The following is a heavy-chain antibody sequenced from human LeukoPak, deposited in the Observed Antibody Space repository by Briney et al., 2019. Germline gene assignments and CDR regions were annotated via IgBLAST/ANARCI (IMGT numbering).Heavy chain of an antibody. J-gene: IGHJ3*02. CDR2: ISYDGSNK. CDR1: GFTFSSYA. V-gene: IGHV3-30-3*01. Sequence: GRSLRLSCAASGFTFSSYAMHWVRQAPGKGLEWVAVISYDGSNKYYADSVKGRFTISRDNSKNTLYLQMNSLRAKDTAVYYCARVPVYCGGDCYLDAFDIWGQGTMVTVSS. CDR3: ARVPVYCGGDCYLDAFDI. D-gene: IGHD2-21*02.